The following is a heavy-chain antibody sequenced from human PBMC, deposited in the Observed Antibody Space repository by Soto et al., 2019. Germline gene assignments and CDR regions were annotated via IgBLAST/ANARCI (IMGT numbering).Heavy chain of an antibody. CDR3: ARARITIFGVVIMPNWFDP. CDR1: GGSFSGYY. Sequence: ETLSLTCAVYGGSFSGYYRSWIRQPPGKGLEWIGEINHSGSTNYNPSLKSRVTISVDTSKNQFSLKLSSVTAADTAVYYCARARITIFGVVIMPNWFDPWGQGTLVTVSS. CDR2: INHSGST. D-gene: IGHD3-3*01. J-gene: IGHJ5*02. V-gene: IGHV4-34*01.